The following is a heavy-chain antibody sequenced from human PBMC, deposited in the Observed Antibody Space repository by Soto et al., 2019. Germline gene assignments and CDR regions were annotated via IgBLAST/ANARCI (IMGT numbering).Heavy chain of an antibody. Sequence: AGGSLRLSCAASGFTFSSYGMHWVRQGPGKGLEWVAVISNDGRNKYYADSVKGRFTISRDNSNNTLYLQMNSLRVEDAAVYYCYGMDVWGQGTTVTVSS. CDR1: GFTFSSYG. CDR2: ISNDGRNK. V-gene: IGHV3-30*03. J-gene: IGHJ6*02. CDR3: YGMDV.